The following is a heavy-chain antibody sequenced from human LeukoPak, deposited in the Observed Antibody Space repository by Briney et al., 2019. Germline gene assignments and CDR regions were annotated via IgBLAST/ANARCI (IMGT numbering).Heavy chain of an antibody. CDR1: GFTFSSYG. D-gene: IGHD1-1*01. CDR3: ARGQTGTTYYFDY. V-gene: IGHV3-30*03. CDR2: ISYDGSNK. Sequence: PGGSLRLSCAASGFTFSSYGMHWVRQAPGKGLEWVAVISYDGSNKYYADSVKGRFTISRDNAKNSLYLQMNSLRAEDTAVYYCARGQTGTTYYFDYWGQGTLVTVSS. J-gene: IGHJ4*02.